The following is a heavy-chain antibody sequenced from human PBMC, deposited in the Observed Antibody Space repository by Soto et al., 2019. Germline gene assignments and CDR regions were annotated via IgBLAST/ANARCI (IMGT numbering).Heavy chain of an antibody. CDR1: GFSLSTSGVG. J-gene: IGHJ5*02. CDR2: IYWDDDK. D-gene: IGHD6-19*01. V-gene: IGHV2-5*02. Sequence: QITLKESGPTLVKPTQTLTLTCTFSGFSLSTSGVGVGWIRQPPGKALEWLALIYWDDDKRYSPSLKSSLTITKDTSKNQEVLTMTNMDPVDTATYYCAHSETVAANLHWFDPWGQGTLVTVSS. CDR3: AHSETVAANLHWFDP.